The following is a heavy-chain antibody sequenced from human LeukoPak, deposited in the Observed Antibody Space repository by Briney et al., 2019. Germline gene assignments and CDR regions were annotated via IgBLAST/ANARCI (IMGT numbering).Heavy chain of an antibody. CDR2: INHSGST. J-gene: IGHJ4*02. Sequence: SETLALTCAVSSGTFRGYYWTWIRRPSAKGLEGIGEINHSGSTNGNTSIKSRATMSEDMATDQLALKLTSVTAAHTAVYYCARAVFVINMRGGAVSTFFDSWGQGSLVTASS. V-gene: IGHV4-34*04. CDR1: SGTFRGYY. D-gene: IGHD3-3*02. CDR3: ARAVFVINMRGGAVSTFFDS.